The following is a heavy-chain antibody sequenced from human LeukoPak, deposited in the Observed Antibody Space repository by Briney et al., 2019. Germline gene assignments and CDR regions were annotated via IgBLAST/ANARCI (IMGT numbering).Heavy chain of an antibody. CDR2: INPNSGGT. CDR1: GYTFTGYY. V-gene: IGHV1-2*02. D-gene: IGHD3-3*01. J-gene: IGHJ4*02. CDR3: ARGEDDFWSGYYLFDY. Sequence: ASVKLSCKASGYTFTGYYMHWVRQAPGQGLEWMGWINPNSGGTNSAQKFQGRVTMTRDTSISTAYMELSRLRSDDTAVYYCARGEDDFWSGYYLFDYWGQGTLVTVSS.